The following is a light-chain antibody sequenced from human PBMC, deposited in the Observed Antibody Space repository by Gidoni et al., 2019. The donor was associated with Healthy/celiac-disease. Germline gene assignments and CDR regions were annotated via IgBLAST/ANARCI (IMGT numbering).Light chain of an antibody. CDR1: QSVSSY. Sequence: EIMLTQSPATLASSPGERATLSGRASQSVSSYLAWYQQKPGQAPRLLIYDASNRATGIPARFSGSGSGTDFTLTISSLEPEDFAVYYCQQRSNWPPTFGPGTKVDIK. J-gene: IGKJ3*01. CDR3: QQRSNWPPT. CDR2: DAS. V-gene: IGKV3-11*01.